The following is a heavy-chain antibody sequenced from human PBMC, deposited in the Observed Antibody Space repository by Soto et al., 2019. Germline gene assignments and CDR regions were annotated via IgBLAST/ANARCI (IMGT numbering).Heavy chain of an antibody. CDR2: IIPMFGIP. D-gene: IGHD6-13*01. Sequence: QVQLVQSGAEVKKPGSSVKVSCKASGGTLNKHAITWVRRAPGQGLEWLGGIIPMFGIPNYPQKFQGRVTLTADGSTNTSHMELHSLTSDDTAVYYCARGGTSGWLKGAYDVWGQGTMVTVSS. V-gene: IGHV1-69*01. J-gene: IGHJ3*01. CDR3: ARGGTSGWLKGAYDV. CDR1: GGTLNKHA.